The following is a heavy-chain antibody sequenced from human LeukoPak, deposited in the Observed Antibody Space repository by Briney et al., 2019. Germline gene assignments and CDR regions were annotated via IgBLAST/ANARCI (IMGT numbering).Heavy chain of an antibody. CDR2: INHSGST. D-gene: IGHD3-22*01. V-gene: IGHV4-34*01. CDR1: GGSFSGYY. J-gene: IGHJ4*02. CDR3: ASRTSRDSSGYPYYFDY. Sequence: SETLSLTCAVYGGSFSGYYWSWIRQPPGKGLEWIGEINHSGSTNYNPSLKSRVTISVDTSKNQFSLKLSSVTAADTAVYYCASRTSRDSSGYPYYFDYWGQGTLVTVSS.